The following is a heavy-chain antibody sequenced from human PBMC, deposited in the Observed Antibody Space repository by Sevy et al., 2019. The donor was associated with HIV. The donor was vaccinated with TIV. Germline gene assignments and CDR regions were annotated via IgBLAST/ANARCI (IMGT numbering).Heavy chain of an antibody. V-gene: IGHV4-34*01. CDR1: GGSFSGYY. J-gene: IGHJ6*02. D-gene: IGHD5-12*01. CDR3: ARGRDSGYEYYYYGMDV. Sequence: SETLSLTCAVYGGSFSGYYWSWIRQPPGKGLEWMGEINHSGSTNYNPSLKSPVTISVDTSKNQFSLKLSSVTAADTAVYYCARGRDSGYEYYYYGMDVWGQGTTVTVFS. CDR2: INHSGST.